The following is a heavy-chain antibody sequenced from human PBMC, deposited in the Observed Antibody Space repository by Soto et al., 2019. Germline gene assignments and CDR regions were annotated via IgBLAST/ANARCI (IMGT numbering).Heavy chain of an antibody. CDR1: GFTFSSYG. J-gene: IGHJ3*02. CDR3: AKDLRDGSGRDAFDI. CDR2: ISYDGSNK. Sequence: HPGGSLRLSCAASGFTFSSYGMHWVRQAPGKGLEWVAVISYDGSNKYYADSVKGRFTISRDNSKNTLYLQMNSLRAEDTAVYYCAKDLRDGSGRDAFDIWGQGTMVTVSS. D-gene: IGHD3-10*01. V-gene: IGHV3-30*18.